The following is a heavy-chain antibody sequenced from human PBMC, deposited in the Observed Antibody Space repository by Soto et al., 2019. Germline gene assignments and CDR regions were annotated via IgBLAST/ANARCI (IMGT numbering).Heavy chain of an antibody. V-gene: IGHV3-49*04. Sequence: LKISCTASGFTFGDYAMSWVRQAPGKGLEWVGFIRSKAYGGTTEYAASVKGRFTISRDDSKSIAYLQMNSLKTEDTAVYYCTRARGLYDSSGYYYFDYWGQGTLVTVSS. D-gene: IGHD3-22*01. CDR2: IRSKAYGGTT. J-gene: IGHJ4*02. CDR3: TRARGLYDSSGYYYFDY. CDR1: GFTFGDYA.